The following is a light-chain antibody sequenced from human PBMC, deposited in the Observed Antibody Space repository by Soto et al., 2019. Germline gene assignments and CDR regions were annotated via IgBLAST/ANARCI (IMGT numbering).Light chain of an antibody. CDR3: SSYTISTTVV. V-gene: IGLV2-14*01. CDR1: SSDVGGYNY. Sequence: QSALTQPASVSGSPGQSITISCTGTSSDVGGYNYVSWYQQHPGKAPKLIIYEVSNRPSGVSNRFSGSKSGNTASLTISGLQAEDEADYYFSSYTISTTVVFGGGTKLTVL. CDR2: EVS. J-gene: IGLJ2*01.